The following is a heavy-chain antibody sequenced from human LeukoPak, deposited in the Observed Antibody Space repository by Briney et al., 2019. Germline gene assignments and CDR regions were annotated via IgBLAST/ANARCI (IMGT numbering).Heavy chain of an antibody. Sequence: SETLSLTCTVSGGSISSYYWSWIRQPPGKGLEWIGYIYYSGSTNYNPSLKSRVTISVDTSKNQFSLKLSSVTAADTAVYYCAKHGHYYDSSPPARFDPWGQGTLVTVSS. D-gene: IGHD3-22*01. J-gene: IGHJ5*02. V-gene: IGHV4-59*08. CDR2: IYYSGST. CDR3: AKHGHYYDSSPPARFDP. CDR1: GGSISSYY.